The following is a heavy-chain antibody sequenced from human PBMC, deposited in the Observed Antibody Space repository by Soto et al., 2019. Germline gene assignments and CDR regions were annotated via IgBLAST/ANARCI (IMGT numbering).Heavy chain of an antibody. J-gene: IGHJ5*02. V-gene: IGHV4-39*01. CDR3: ASKLARRAPFDP. Sequence: QLQLQESGPGLVKPSETLSLTCTVSGGSISSSSYYWGWIRQPPGKGLEWIGSIYYSGSTYYNPSLKRRVTISVDTSKNKFSLKLSSVTAADTAVYYCASKLARRAPFDPWGQGTLVTVSS. CDR1: GGSISSSSYY. CDR2: IYYSGST.